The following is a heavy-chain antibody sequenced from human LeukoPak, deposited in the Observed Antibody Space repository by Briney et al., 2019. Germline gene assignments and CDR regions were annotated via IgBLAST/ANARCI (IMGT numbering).Heavy chain of an antibody. CDR2: ISSGSTI. V-gene: IGHV3-48*03. CDR1: GFTFSSYE. J-gene: IGHJ4*02. D-gene: IGHD6-19*01. Sequence: GGSLRLSCAASGFTFSSYEMNWVGQAPGKGVEGVSYISSGSTIYDSDSVKGRFTISRDNAKNSLYLQMNSLRAEDTAVYYCARESIAVAGAPFDYWGQGTLVTVSS. CDR3: ARESIAVAGAPFDY.